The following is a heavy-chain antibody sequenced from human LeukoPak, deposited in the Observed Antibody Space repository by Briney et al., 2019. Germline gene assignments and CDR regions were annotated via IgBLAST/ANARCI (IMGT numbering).Heavy chain of an antibody. J-gene: IGHJ4*02. CDR1: GYSFTSYW. V-gene: IGHV5-51*01. CDR2: IYPGDSDT. D-gene: IGHD2-2*03. Sequence: GESLKISCKGFGYSFTSYWIGWVRQMPGKGLEWMGIIYPGDSDTRYSPSFQGQVTISADKSISTAYLQWSSLKASDTAMYYCARITGYCSSTSCSYYFDYWGQRTLVTVSS. CDR3: ARITGYCSSTSCSYYFDY.